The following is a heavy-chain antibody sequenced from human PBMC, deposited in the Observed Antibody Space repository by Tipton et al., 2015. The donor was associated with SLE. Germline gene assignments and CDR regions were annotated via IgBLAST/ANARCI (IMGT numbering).Heavy chain of an antibody. CDR2: ISSSSGYI. V-gene: IGHV3-21*01. Sequence: SLRLSCAASGFTFSSYSMNWVRQAPGKGLEWVSSISSSSGYIYYADSVKGRFTISRDNAKNSLYLQMNSLRVEDTALYYCARLTESSTLFVSWGQGTLATVSS. CDR1: GFTFSSYS. CDR3: ARLTESSTLFVS. J-gene: IGHJ4*02. D-gene: IGHD2-15*01.